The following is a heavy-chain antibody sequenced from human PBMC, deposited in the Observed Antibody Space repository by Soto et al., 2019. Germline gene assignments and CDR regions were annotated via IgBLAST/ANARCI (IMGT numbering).Heavy chain of an antibody. D-gene: IGHD3-3*01. J-gene: IGHJ5*02. V-gene: IGHV3-30*18. CDR1: GFTFRWFG. Sequence: GGSLRLSCAGSGFTFRWFGMNWVRQAPGKGLEWVARISNDGSNEYYVDSVKGRFTISRDNSKNTLYLQMDSLRAEDTAVYYCAKGYYDFADNWFDPWGQGTLVTVSS. CDR2: ISNDGSNE. CDR3: AKGYYDFADNWFDP.